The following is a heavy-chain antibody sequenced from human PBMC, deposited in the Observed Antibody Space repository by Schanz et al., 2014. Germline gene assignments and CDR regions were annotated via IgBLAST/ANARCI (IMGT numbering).Heavy chain of an antibody. D-gene: IGHD3-3*01. V-gene: IGHV3-11*05. CDR2: ISSGSSYA. Sequence: QVQLVESGGGLVKPGGSLRLSCAASGFTFRDYYMSWIRQAPGKGLEWVSDISSGSSYANYADSVKGRFTISRDNAKNSLYLQMNSLRSDDTAVYYCARDRRFFDRDDLYYFDSWGQGTLVTVSS. CDR3: ARDRRFFDRDDLYYFDS. J-gene: IGHJ4*02. CDR1: GFTFRDYY.